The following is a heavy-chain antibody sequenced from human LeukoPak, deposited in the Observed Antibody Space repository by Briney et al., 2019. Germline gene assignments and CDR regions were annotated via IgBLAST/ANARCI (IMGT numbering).Heavy chain of an antibody. Sequence: GGSLRLSCAVSGFTFSSYGMHWVRQAPGNGLEWVAVISYDGSNKYYADSVKGRFTISRDNSKNTLYLQMNSLRAEDTAVYYCARIYCSSTSCYFGYWGQGTLVTVSS. V-gene: IGHV3-30*03. CDR2: ISYDGSNK. J-gene: IGHJ4*02. CDR3: ARIYCSSTSCYFGY. D-gene: IGHD2-2*01. CDR1: GFTFSSYG.